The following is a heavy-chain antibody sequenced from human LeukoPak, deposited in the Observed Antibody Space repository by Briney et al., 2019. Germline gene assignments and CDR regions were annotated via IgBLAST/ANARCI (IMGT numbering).Heavy chain of an antibody. CDR1: GFTFSSYA. J-gene: IGHJ4*02. Sequence: PGGSLRLSCAASGFTFSSYAMHWVRQAPGKGLEYVSAISSNGGSTYYANSVKGRFTISRDNSKNTLYLQMGSLRAEDMAVYYCARGRWLQSRPIDYWGQGTLVTVSS. CDR3: ARGRWLQSRPIDY. D-gene: IGHD5-24*01. V-gene: IGHV3-64*01. CDR2: ISSNGGST.